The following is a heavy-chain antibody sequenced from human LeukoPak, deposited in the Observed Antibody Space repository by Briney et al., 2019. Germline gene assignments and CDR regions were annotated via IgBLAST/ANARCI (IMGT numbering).Heavy chain of an antibody. CDR2: SNDSGST. Sequence: PSETLSLTCVVNGGSFSGSYWSRIRQPPGKGLEWIGESNDSGSTKYNSSLKSRVTISVDTSKEQFSLTLSSVTAADTAVYYCARLLNLLSINFYYGMDVWGQGTTVTVSS. J-gene: IGHJ6*02. CDR1: GGSFSGSY. V-gene: IGHV4-34*01. D-gene: IGHD1-14*01. CDR3: ARLLNLLSINFYYGMDV.